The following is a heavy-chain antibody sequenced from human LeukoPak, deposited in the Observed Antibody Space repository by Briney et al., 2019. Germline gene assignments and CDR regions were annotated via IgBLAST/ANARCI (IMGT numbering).Heavy chain of an antibody. V-gene: IGHV3-64*01. J-gene: IGHJ4*02. Sequence: PGGSLRLSCAASGFTFSSYAMHWVRQAPGKGLEYVSAISSNGGSTYYANSVKGRFTISRDNSKNTLYLQMGSLRAEDMAVYYCASVGALRPYWGQGTLVTVSS. CDR3: ASVGALRPY. CDR2: ISSNGGST. CDR1: GFTFSSYA. D-gene: IGHD3-16*01.